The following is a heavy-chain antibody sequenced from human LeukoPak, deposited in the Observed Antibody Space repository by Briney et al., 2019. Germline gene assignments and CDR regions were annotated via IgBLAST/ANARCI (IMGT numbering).Heavy chain of an antibody. V-gene: IGHV3-7*01. Sequence: GGSLRLSCVVSGFTFSSYAMSWVRQAPGKGLEWVANIKYDGDEEYYVDSVKGRFIISRDNAKNSLYLQLNSLRVEDTAVYYCRSGGAAPGAFDNWGQGTLVTVSP. CDR2: IKYDGDEE. J-gene: IGHJ4*02. CDR1: GFTFSSYA. D-gene: IGHD4/OR15-4a*01. CDR3: RSGGAAPGAFDN.